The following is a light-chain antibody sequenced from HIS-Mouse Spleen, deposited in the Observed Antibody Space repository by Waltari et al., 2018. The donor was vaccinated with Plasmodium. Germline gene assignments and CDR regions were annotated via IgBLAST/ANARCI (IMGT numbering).Light chain of an antibody. J-gene: IGLJ3*02. CDR3: YSTDSSGNHRV. Sequence: SYELTQPPSVSVSPGQTARITCSGDALPKKYAYWYQQKSGQAPVLGIYEDIKRPSGIPEGFAGSSSGTMATLTISGAQVEDEADYYCYSTDSSGNHRVFGGGTKLTVL. V-gene: IGLV3-10*01. CDR1: ALPKKY. CDR2: EDI.